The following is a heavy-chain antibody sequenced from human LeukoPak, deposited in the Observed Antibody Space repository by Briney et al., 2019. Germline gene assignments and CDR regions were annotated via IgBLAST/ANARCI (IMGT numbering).Heavy chain of an antibody. CDR2: IYSGGST. CDR1: GFTVSSNY. Sequence: GGSLRLSCAASGFTVSSNYMSWVRQAPGKGLEWVSVIYSGGSTYYADSVKGRFTISRDNSKNTLYLQMNSLRAEDTAVYYCAGSERGQLVPRRFDYWGQGTLVTVSS. J-gene: IGHJ4*02. V-gene: IGHV3-53*01. CDR3: AGSERGQLVPRRFDY. D-gene: IGHD6-6*01.